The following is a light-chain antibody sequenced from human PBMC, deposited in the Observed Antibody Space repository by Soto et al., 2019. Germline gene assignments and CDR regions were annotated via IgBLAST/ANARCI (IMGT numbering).Light chain of an antibody. V-gene: IGKV3D-20*01. CDR2: DAS. CDR3: QQYATSRTWT. Sequence: EIVLTQSPATLSLSPGERATLSCGASRSVSSNYLAWYQQKPGLAPRLLIYDASSRATGIPDRFSGSGSGTEFTLTISRLEPEDFAVYSCQQYATSRTWTFGQGTKVDI. CDR1: RSVSSNY. J-gene: IGKJ1*01.